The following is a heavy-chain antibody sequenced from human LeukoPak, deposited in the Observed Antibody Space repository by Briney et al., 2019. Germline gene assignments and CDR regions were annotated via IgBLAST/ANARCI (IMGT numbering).Heavy chain of an antibody. CDR2: VYYSGST. J-gene: IGHJ5*02. CDR1: GDSISHTNYY. D-gene: IGHD3-9*01. V-gene: IGHV4-39*01. CDR3: ARHGNPYYDLLTGYFDP. Sequence: SETLSLTCTVSGDSISHTNYYWGWIRQSPGRGLEWIGSVYYSGSTYYNPSLKGRVTISVDASSNQFSLNLRSVTAADTAVYFCARHGNPYYDLLTGYFDPWGQGTLVTVSS.